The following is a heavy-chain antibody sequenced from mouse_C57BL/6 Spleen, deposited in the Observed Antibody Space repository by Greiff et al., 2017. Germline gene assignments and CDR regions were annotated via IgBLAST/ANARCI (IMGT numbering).Heavy chain of an antibody. V-gene: IGHV1-80*01. Sequence: VHLVESGAELVKPGASVKISCKASGYAFSSYWMNWVKQRPGKGLEWIGQIYPGDGDTNYNGKFKGKATLTADKSSSTAYMQLSTLTSEDSAVYFCARSAAQATHDYWGQGTTLTVSS. J-gene: IGHJ2*01. CDR2: IYPGDGDT. CDR1: GYAFSSYW. CDR3: ARSAAQATHDY. D-gene: IGHD3-2*02.